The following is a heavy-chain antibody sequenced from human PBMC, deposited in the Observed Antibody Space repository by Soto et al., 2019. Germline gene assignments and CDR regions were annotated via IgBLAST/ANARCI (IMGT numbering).Heavy chain of an antibody. D-gene: IGHD4-4*01. V-gene: IGHV3-33*01. Sequence: GGSLTPSCAASGFTFRSYGMYWVRPGPGKGLEWVAVIWYDGSNKYYADSVKGRFTISRDNSKNTLYLQMNSLRAEDTAVYYCARDKLGYSNHYFDYWGQGTLVTVSS. CDR1: GFTFRSYG. J-gene: IGHJ4*02. CDR2: IWYDGSNK. CDR3: ARDKLGYSNHYFDY.